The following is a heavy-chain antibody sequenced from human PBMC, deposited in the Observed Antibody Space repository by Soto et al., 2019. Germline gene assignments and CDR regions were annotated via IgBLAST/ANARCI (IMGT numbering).Heavy chain of an antibody. Sequence: GGSLRLSCAASGFTFSSYAMSWVRQAPGKGLEWVSAISGSGGSTYYADSVKGRFTISRDNSKNTLYLQMNSLRAEDTAVYYCAKDPGRGGSGSYGDYWGQGTLVTVSS. D-gene: IGHD1-26*01. CDR3: AKDPGRGGSGSYGDY. J-gene: IGHJ4*02. V-gene: IGHV3-23*01. CDR2: ISGSGGST. CDR1: GFTFSSYA.